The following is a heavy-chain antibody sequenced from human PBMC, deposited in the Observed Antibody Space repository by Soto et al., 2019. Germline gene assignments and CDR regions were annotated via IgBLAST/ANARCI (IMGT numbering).Heavy chain of an antibody. J-gene: IGHJ4*02. CDR1: GFTVGSAY. V-gene: IGHV3-66*01. D-gene: IGHD4-17*01. CDR3: ARDSWVGDIGDY. Sequence: DVQLVESGGGLVLRGESLRLSCAASGFTVGSAYMSWVRQAPGKGLEWVAGIYSGGNTYYADSVKGRFTISRDTAKNRLDLQMNGLRAEAAAIYYCARDSWVGDIGDYWGQGTLVTVSS. CDR2: IYSGGNT.